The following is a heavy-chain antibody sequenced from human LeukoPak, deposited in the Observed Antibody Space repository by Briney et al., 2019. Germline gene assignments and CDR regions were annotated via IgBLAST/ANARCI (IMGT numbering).Heavy chain of an antibody. D-gene: IGHD6-19*01. CDR3: ARASSGWSPFDY. CDR2: INSDGSST. V-gene: IGHV3-74*01. Sequence: PGGSLRLSCAASGFTFSSYAMSWVRQAPGKGLVWVSRINSDGSSTSYADSVKGRFTISRDNAKNTLYLQMNSLRAEDTAVYYCARASSGWSPFDYWGQGTLVTVSS. J-gene: IGHJ4*02. CDR1: GFTFSSYA.